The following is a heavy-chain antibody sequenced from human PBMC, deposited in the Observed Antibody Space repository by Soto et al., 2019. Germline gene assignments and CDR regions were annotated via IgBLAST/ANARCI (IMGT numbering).Heavy chain of an antibody. V-gene: IGHV4-30-4*01. CDR3: ARAGENETVAVGWFDS. CDR1: GDSIGSGEHY. D-gene: IGHD1-1*01. Sequence: SETLSLTCTVSGDSIGSGEHYWTWIRQPPGKGLEWIGYIFSLGTTYYNPSLRSRVIMSADTSKNQFSLQLRSVTAADTAVYYCARAGENETVAVGWFDSWGQGSLVTVSS. CDR2: IFSLGTT. J-gene: IGHJ5*01.